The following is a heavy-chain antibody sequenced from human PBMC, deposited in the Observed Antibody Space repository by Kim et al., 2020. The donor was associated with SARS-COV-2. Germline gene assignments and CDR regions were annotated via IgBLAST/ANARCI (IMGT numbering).Heavy chain of an antibody. CDR3: ASFISAPGAGYQLDY. Sequence: SETLSLTCTVSGGSISSYYWNWVRQPPGKGLEWIGYIFHSGSTNSNPSLKSRVIISVDTSKSQVSLKLNSVTAADTAVYYCASFISAPGAGYQLDYWGQG. CDR2: IFHSGST. J-gene: IGHJ4*02. D-gene: IGHD2-2*01. V-gene: IGHV4-59*01. CDR1: GGSISSYY.